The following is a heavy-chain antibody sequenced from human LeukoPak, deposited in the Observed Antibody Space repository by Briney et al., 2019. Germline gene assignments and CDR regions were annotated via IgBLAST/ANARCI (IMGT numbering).Heavy chain of an antibody. V-gene: IGHV3-7*01. CDR2: IKGDESAR. CDR3: ARDVGGSLDY. D-gene: IGHD1-26*01. Sequence: RGCLRLSCAASGFTFSTDWMAWVRQAPGKGREWGANIKGDESARHQADSVNGRFTISRDNAQNSVYLQMSSLRGEDTAVYYCARDVGGSLDYWGQGTLVTVSS. J-gene: IGHJ4*02. CDR1: GFTFSTDW.